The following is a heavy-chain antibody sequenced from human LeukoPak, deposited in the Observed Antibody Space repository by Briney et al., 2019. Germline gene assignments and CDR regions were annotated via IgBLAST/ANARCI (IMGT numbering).Heavy chain of an antibody. V-gene: IGHV3-48*01. CDR1: GFTFSDYA. Sequence: PGGSLRLSCEASGFTFSDYAMTWVRQIPGKGLVWLAYISTRGDAIYYADSVKGRFTISRDNAKTSVFLQMTSLRAEDSAMYYCARGGLCVANRFFLPFGYWGQGTLVTVSS. CDR2: ISTRGDAI. D-gene: IGHD3-16*01. CDR3: ARGGLCVANRFFLPFGY. J-gene: IGHJ4*02.